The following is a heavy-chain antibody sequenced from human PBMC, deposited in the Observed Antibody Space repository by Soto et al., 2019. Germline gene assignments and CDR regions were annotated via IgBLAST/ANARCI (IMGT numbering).Heavy chain of an antibody. D-gene: IGHD1-26*01. CDR1: GFTVSSYS. J-gene: IGHJ6*02. Sequence: GGSLGLGCAASGFTVSSYSMNGVRQAPGKGLEWVSSISSSSSYIYYADSVKGRFTISRDNAKNSLYLQMNSLRAEDTAVYYCARDHTRLGAYGMDVWGQGTTVTVSS. CDR2: ISSSSSYI. CDR3: ARDHTRLGAYGMDV. V-gene: IGHV3-21*01.